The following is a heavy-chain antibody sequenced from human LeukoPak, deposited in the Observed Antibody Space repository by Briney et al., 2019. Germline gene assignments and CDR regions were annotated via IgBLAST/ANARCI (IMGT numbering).Heavy chain of an antibody. D-gene: IGHD1-26*01. V-gene: IGHV3-33*01. CDR3: GRDWEHYFDY. CDR2: IWYDGSNK. Sequence: GGSLRLSCAAPGFTFSSYAMHWVRQAPGKGLEWVAVIWYDGSNKYYADSVKGRFTISRDNSKNILYLQMNSLRAEDTAVYYCGRDWEHYFDYWGQGTLVTVSS. J-gene: IGHJ4*02. CDR1: GFTFSSYA.